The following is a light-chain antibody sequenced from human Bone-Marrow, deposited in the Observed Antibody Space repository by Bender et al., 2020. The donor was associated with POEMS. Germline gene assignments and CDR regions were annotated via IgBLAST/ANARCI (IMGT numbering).Light chain of an antibody. V-gene: IGLV2-23*01. CDR2: EGS. CDR1: STYIDDYTV. J-gene: IGLJ7*01. CDR3: ATWDDSVSGFV. Sequence: HSALTQPASVSGSPGQSITISCTGASTYIDDYTVVSWYQQHPGKAPKLMIYEGSERPSGVSTRFSGSKSGNTASLTISGLQPEDEAEYYCATWDDSVSGFVFGGGTQLTVL.